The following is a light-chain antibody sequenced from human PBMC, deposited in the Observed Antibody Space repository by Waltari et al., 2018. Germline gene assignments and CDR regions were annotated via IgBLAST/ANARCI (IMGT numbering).Light chain of an antibody. CDR1: QSLLHSDGKTY. CDR3: MQGIHLYT. J-gene: IGKJ2*01. Sequence: DIVMTQTPLSLSVTPGQPASIPCKSSQSLLHSDGKTYLYWYLQKPGQSPHPLFYEVSSRLSGVPDRFSGSGSGTDFTLKISRVEAEDVGVYYCMQGIHLYTFGQGTKLEIK. V-gene: IGKV2-29*02. CDR2: EVS.